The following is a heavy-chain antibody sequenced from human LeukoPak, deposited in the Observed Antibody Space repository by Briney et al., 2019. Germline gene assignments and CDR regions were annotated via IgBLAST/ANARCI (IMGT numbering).Heavy chain of an antibody. CDR1: GYSISSGYY. Sequence: SETLSLTCTVSGYSISSGYYWGWIRQPPGKGLEWIGSIYHSGSTYYNPSLKSRVTISVDTSKNQFSLKLSSVTAADTAVYYCAIRSYYYGSGSYYKATETWGQGTLVTVSS. J-gene: IGHJ5*02. D-gene: IGHD3-10*01. CDR3: AIRSYYYGSGSYYKATET. CDR2: IYHSGST. V-gene: IGHV4-38-2*02.